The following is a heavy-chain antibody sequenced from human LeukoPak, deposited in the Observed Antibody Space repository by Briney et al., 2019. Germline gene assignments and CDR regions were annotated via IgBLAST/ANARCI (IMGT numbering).Heavy chain of an antibody. CDR3: AKDIAAAGTGWFDP. CDR2: ISGSGGST. J-gene: IGHJ5*02. CDR1: GFTFSSYG. D-gene: IGHD6-13*01. Sequence: GGSLRLSCAASGFTFSSYGMSWVRQAPGKGLEWVSAISGSGGSTYYADSVKDRFTISRDNSKNTLYLQMNSLRAGDTAVYYCAKDIAAAGTGWFDPWGQGTLVTVSS. V-gene: IGHV3-23*01.